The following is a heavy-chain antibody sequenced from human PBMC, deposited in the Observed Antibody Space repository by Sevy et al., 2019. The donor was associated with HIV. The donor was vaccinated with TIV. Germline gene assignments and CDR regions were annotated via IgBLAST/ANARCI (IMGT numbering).Heavy chain of an antibody. J-gene: IGHJ5*02. CDR2: FYHSGGT. Sequence: SETLSLTCAVSGYSISSGYYWGWIRQPPGKGLEWSGSFYHSGGTYYNPSLKGRVTISVDTSKNQFSLKLSSVTAADTAVNYCAGTTVTKPYNWFDPWGQGTLVTVSS. CDR3: AGTTVTKPYNWFDP. V-gene: IGHV4-38-2*01. D-gene: IGHD4-17*01. CDR1: GYSISSGYY.